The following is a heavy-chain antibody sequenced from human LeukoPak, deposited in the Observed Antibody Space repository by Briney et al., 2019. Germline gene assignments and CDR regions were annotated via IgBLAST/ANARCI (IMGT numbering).Heavy chain of an antibody. J-gene: IGHJ4*02. CDR1: GFTFSSYA. Sequence: PGGSLRLSCAASGFTFSSYAMIWVRQAPGKGLEWVSAISGSGGSTYYADSVKGRFTISRDNSKNTLYLQMNSLRAEDTAVYYRATAGTIVVVPAAIDYWGQGTLVTVSS. CDR2: ISGSGGST. D-gene: IGHD2-2*01. V-gene: IGHV3-23*01. CDR3: ATAGTIVVVPAAIDY.